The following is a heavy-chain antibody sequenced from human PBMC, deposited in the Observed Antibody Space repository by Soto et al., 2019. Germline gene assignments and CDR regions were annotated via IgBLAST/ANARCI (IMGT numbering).Heavy chain of an antibody. J-gene: IGHJ5*02. D-gene: IGHD2-21*02. CDR3: ARGNLLLMTPKWFDP. CDR2: IYYSGST. V-gene: IGHV4-31*03. CDR1: GGSISSGGYY. Sequence: SETLSLTCTVSGGSISSGGYYWSWIRQHPGKGLEWIGYIYYSGSTYYNPSLKSRVTISVDTSKNQFSLKLSSVTAADTAVYYCARGNLLLMTPKWFDPWGQGTLVTVS.